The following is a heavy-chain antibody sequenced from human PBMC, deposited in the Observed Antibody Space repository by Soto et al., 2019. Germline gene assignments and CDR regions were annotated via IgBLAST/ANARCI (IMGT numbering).Heavy chain of an antibody. CDR1: GLTFSNYA. V-gene: IGHV3-23*01. Sequence: PGGSLRLSCATSGLTFSNYAMSWVRQAPGGGLEWVSSMSGSSSTTYYADSVRGRFTISRDRSKNTLYLQMGSLRAEDTALYYCAKNQERELPRVIDFWGQGTLVTVS. J-gene: IGHJ4*02. CDR3: AKNQERELPRVIDF. CDR2: MSGSSSTT. D-gene: IGHD1-7*01.